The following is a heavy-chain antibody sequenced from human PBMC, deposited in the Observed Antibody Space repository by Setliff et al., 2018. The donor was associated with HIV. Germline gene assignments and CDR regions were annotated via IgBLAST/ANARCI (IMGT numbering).Heavy chain of an antibody. CDR1: GYTFTSYY. CDR3: ARGMDYYDTSGYYQYYFDY. J-gene: IGHJ4*02. D-gene: IGHD3-22*01. Sequence: ASVKVSCKASGYTFTSYYMHWVRQAPGQGLEWMGWINPNNGGTNYAQKFQGRVTMTRDTSISTAYMELSRLRSDDTAVYYCARGMDYYDTSGYYQYYFDYWGQGTLVTVSS. CDR2: INPNNGGT. V-gene: IGHV1-2*02.